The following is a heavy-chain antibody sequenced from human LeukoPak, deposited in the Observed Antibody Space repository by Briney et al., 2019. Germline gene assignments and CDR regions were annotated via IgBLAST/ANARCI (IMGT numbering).Heavy chain of an antibody. D-gene: IGHD6-19*01. J-gene: IGHJ4*02. Sequence: PGGSLRLSCAASGFTFSSYAMSWVRHAPGKGLEWVSAISGSGGSTYYADSMKGRFAISRDNSKNTLYLQMNSLRAEDTAVYYCAKDPPIAVAGNFDYWGQGTLVTVSS. V-gene: IGHV3-23*01. CDR3: AKDPPIAVAGNFDY. CDR2: ISGSGGST. CDR1: GFTFSSYA.